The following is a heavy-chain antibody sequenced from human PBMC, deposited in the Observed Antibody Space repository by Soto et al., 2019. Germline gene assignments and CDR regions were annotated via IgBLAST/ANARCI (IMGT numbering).Heavy chain of an antibody. D-gene: IGHD6-6*01. CDR2: IYRGFST. Sequence: EVQLVETGGGLIQPGGSLRLSCAVSGFNVTNTYMSWVRQAPGKGLEWVSVIYRGFSTFYADSVKGRFTVSRDDSKNTVSLQMNSLRAEDTAVYYCARDRSDSSLDDSFDIWGQGTMVTVSS. CDR1: GFNVTNTY. V-gene: IGHV3-53*02. J-gene: IGHJ3*02. CDR3: ARDRSDSSLDDSFDI.